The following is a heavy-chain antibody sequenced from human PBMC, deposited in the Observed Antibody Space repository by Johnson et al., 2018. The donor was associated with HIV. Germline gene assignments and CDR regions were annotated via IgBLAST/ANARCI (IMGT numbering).Heavy chain of an antibody. CDR2: ISYDGSNK. D-gene: IGHD3-3*01. CDR3: ARDGGINYFGVVTPEAFDI. V-gene: IGHV3-30-3*01. CDR1: GFTFSSYA. J-gene: IGHJ3*02. Sequence: QVQLVESGGGLVQPGRSLRLSCAASGFTFSSYAMHWVRQAPGKGLEWVAVISYDGSNKYYADSVKGRFTISRDNSKNTLYLQMNSLSAEDTAVYYCARDGGINYFGVVTPEAFDIWGQGTMVTVSS.